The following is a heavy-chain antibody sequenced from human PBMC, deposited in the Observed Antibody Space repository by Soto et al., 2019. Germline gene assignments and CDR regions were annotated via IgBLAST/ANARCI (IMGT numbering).Heavy chain of an antibody. J-gene: IGHJ4*02. V-gene: IGHV3-30*18. CDR2: ISYDGSNK. CDR3: AKWGHSGWSFDY. D-gene: IGHD6-19*01. CDR1: GFTFSSYG. Sequence: QVQLVESGGGVVQPGRSLRLSCAASGFTFSSYGMHWVRQAPGKGLEWGAVISYDGSNKYYADSVKGRFTISRDNSKNTLYLQMNSLRAEDTAVYYCAKWGHSGWSFDYWGQGTLVTVSS.